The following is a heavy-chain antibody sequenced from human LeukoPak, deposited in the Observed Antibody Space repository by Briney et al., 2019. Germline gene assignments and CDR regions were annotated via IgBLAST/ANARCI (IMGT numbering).Heavy chain of an antibody. J-gene: IGHJ4*02. D-gene: IGHD5-12*01. CDR2: IIPIFGTA. Sequence: GASVKVSCTASGYTFTTYGISWVRQAPGQGLEWMGGIIPIFGTANYAQKFQGRVTITADESTSTAYMELSSLRSEDTAAYYCARDRYGGYPDWGQGTLVTVSS. V-gene: IGHV1-69*13. CDR3: ARDRYGGYPD. CDR1: GYTFTTYG.